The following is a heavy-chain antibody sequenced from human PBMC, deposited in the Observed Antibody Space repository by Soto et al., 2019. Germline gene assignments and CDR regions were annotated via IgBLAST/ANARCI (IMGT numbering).Heavy chain of an antibody. J-gene: IGHJ3*02. CDR1: GGSVSSGSYY. CDR2: IYYSGSN. V-gene: IGHV4-61*01. CDR3: ARDGGGYSYGPDDFDI. Sequence: LSETLSLTCTVSGGSVSSGSYYWSWIRQPPGKGLEWIGYIYYSGSNNYNPSLKSRVTISVDTSKNQFYLKLSSVTAAETAVYYCARDGGGYSYGPDDFDIWVQGTMVTLS. D-gene: IGHD5-18*01.